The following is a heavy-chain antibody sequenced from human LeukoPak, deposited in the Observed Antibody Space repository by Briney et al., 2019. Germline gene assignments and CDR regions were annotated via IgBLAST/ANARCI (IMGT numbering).Heavy chain of an antibody. CDR2: IIPILGIA. D-gene: IGHD6-19*01. CDR3: ARDGPGIAVAGNPGLYYFDY. J-gene: IGHJ4*02. CDR1: GYTFTGYY. V-gene: IGHV1-69*04. Sequence: ASVKVSCKASGYTFTGYYMHWVRQAPGQGLEWMGRIIPILGIANYAQKFQGRVTITADKSTSTAYMELSSLRSEDTAVYYCARDGPGIAVAGNPGLYYFDYWGQGTLVTVSS.